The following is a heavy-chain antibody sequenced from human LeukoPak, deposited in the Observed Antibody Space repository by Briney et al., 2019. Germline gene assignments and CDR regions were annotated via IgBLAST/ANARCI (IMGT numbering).Heavy chain of an antibody. Sequence: ASVKVSCKASGYTFTTYPINWVRQAPGQGLEWMGWIDTNTGSPTYAQGLTGRFIFSLDTSVSTAYLQISSLKAEDTAVYYCARGGSSWYDGIDYWGQGTLVTVSS. V-gene: IGHV7-4-1*02. CDR1: GYTFTTYP. CDR3: ARGGSSWYDGIDY. D-gene: IGHD6-13*01. J-gene: IGHJ4*02. CDR2: IDTNTGSP.